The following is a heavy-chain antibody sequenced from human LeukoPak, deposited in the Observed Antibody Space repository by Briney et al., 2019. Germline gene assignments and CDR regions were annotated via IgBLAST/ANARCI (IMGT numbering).Heavy chain of an antibody. Sequence: ASVKVSCKASGYTFTSYGISWVRQAPGQGLEWMGWISAYNGNTNYAQKLQGRVTMTTDTSTSTAYMELWSLRSDDTAVYYCASSGYDFPWFDPWGQGTLVTVSS. V-gene: IGHV1-18*01. J-gene: IGHJ5*02. CDR3: ASSGYDFPWFDP. CDR2: ISAYNGNT. D-gene: IGHD5-12*01. CDR1: GYTFTSYG.